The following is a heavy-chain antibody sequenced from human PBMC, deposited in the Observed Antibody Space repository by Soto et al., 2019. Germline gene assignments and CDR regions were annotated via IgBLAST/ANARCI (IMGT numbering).Heavy chain of an antibody. V-gene: IGHV3-21*01. J-gene: IGHJ4*02. CDR1: GFTFSSYS. D-gene: IGHD3-9*01. CDR3: ARDGISAYYDILTGPRWSDY. CDR2: ISSSSSYI. Sequence: GGSLRLSCAASGFTFSSYSMNWVRQAPGKGLEWVSSISSSSSYIYYADSVKGRFTISRDNAKNSLYLQMNSLRAEDTAVYYWARDGISAYYDILTGPRWSDYWGQGTLVTVSS.